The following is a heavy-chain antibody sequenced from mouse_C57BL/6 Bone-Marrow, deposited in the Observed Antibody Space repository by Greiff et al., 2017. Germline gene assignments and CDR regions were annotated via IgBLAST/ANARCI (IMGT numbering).Heavy chain of an antibody. CDR1: GFSLSTFGMG. CDR2: IWWDDDK. D-gene: IGHD1-1*01. Sequence: QVTLKESGPGILQPSQTLSLTCSFSGFSLSTFGMGVGWIRPPSGKGLEWLAHIWWDDDKYYNPALKSRLTISKDTSKNQVFHKNANVDTTDTATYYCARNYYGSTFDYWGQGTTLTVSS. J-gene: IGHJ2*01. CDR3: ARNYYGSTFDY. V-gene: IGHV8-8*01.